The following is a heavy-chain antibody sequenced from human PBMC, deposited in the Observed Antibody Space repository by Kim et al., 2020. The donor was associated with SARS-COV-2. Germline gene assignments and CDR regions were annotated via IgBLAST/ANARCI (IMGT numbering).Heavy chain of an antibody. V-gene: IGHV7-4-1*02. Sequence: ASVKVSCKASGYTFTSYAMNWVRQAPGQGLEWMGWINTNTGNPTYAQGFTGRFVFSLETSVSTAYLQISSLKAEDTAVYYCASRKSSGGILTGYYWGQGTLVTLSS. CDR1: GYTFTSYA. J-gene: IGHJ4*02. D-gene: IGHD3-9*01. CDR3: ASRKSSGGILTGYY. CDR2: INTNTGNP.